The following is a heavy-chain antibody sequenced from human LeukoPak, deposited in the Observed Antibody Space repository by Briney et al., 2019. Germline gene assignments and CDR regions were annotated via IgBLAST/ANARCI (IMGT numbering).Heavy chain of an antibody. V-gene: IGHV3-74*01. CDR3: ARGPWELYTAAEYFQH. J-gene: IGHJ1*01. CDR2: INSDGSST. D-gene: IGHD1-26*01. CDR1: GFTFSSYW. Sequence: GGSLRLSWAASGFTFSSYWMHWVRQAPGKGLVWVSRINSDGSSTSYADSVKGRFTISRDNAKNTLYLQMNSLRAEDTAVYYCARGPWELYTAAEYFQHWGQGTLVTVSS.